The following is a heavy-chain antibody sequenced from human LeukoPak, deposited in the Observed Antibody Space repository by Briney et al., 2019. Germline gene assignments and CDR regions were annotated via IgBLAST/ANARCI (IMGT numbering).Heavy chain of an antibody. CDR2: IDWDSGAK. CDR3: VKEIKVREFSTPGALEI. V-gene: IGHV3-9*01. Sequence: PGGSLRLSCVVSGILFDHYAMHWVRQAPGKGLEWVAGIDWDSGAKGHADSVKGRFTISRDNAKNSLYLEMNSLRAEDTALYYCVKEIKVREFSTPGALEIWGQGTMVTVSS. CDR1: GILFDHYA. J-gene: IGHJ3*02. D-gene: IGHD2-2*01.